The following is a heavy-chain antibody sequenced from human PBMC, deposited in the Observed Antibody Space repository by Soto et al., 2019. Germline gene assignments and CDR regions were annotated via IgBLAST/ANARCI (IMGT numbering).Heavy chain of an antibody. J-gene: IGHJ4*02. CDR1: GDTFTFYS. V-gene: IGHV1-69*02. D-gene: IGHD3-10*01. CDR3: ASSYGSGYRAFDY. CDR2: INPILSMS. Sequence: QVQLVQSGAEVKKPGSSVRVSCKASGDTFTFYSINWVRQAPGLGLEWMGRINPILSMSNYAQRFQARVTMTADKSTSTAYMELRSLRSEDTAMYYCASSYGSGYRAFDYWGQGALVTVSS.